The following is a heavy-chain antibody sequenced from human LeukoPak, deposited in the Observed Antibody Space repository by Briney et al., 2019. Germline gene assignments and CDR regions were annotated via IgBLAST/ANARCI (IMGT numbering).Heavy chain of an antibody. Sequence: GGSLRLSCAASGFTFSSYVMSWVRQAPGKGLEWVSSISNSGGSTYYADSVKGRFTISRDNSKNTLYLQMSSLRAEDTAVYYCAKGLRSSTSSKGYGYYYYGMDVWGQGTTVTVSS. D-gene: IGHD2-2*01. CDR2: ISNSGGST. V-gene: IGHV3-23*01. CDR1: GFTFSSYV. CDR3: AKGLRSSTSSKGYGYYYYGMDV. J-gene: IGHJ6*02.